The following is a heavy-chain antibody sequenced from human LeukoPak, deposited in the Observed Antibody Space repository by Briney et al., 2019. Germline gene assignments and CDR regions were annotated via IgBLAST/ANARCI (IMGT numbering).Heavy chain of an antibody. CDR3: AGGIGYATSPADH. D-gene: IGHD6-13*01. J-gene: IGHJ5*02. V-gene: IGHV4-59*01. CDR1: GDSMKNYY. Sequence: SETLSLTCTVSGDSMKNYYWAWIRQPPGKGLEWIGYIHDTRGTNYNPYLKSRVTMSLDTSKNHFSLSLKSVTAADTAVYFRAGGIGYATSPADHLGQGTLVIVSS. CDR2: IHDTRGT.